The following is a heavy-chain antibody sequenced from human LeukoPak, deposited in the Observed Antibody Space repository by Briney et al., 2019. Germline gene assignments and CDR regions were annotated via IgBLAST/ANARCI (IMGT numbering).Heavy chain of an antibody. D-gene: IGHD2-2*01. CDR2: ISGSGDTT. V-gene: IGHV3-23*01. J-gene: IGHJ4*02. CDR3: ARGTRRTRCCGDFDY. CDR1: GFTFSTYA. Sequence: GGSLRLSCAASGFTFSTYAMTWVRQAPGKGLEWVSPISGSGDTTYYADSVKGRFTISRDNSQNTLYLQMNSLRAEDTAIYYCARGTRRTRCCGDFDYWGQGTLVTVSS.